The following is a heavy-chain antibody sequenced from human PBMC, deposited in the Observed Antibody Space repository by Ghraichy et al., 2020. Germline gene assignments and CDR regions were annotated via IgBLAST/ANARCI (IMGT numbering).Heavy chain of an antibody. J-gene: IGHJ4*02. Sequence: GESLNISCAASGFTFSSYAMSWVRQAPGKGLEWVSAISGSGGSTYYADSVKGRFTISRDNSKNTLYLQMNSLRAEDTAVYYCAKEGIYDSSGYYSWGQGTLVTVSS. CDR3: AKEGIYDSSGYYS. CDR1: GFTFSSYA. V-gene: IGHV3-23*01. D-gene: IGHD3-22*01. CDR2: ISGSGGST.